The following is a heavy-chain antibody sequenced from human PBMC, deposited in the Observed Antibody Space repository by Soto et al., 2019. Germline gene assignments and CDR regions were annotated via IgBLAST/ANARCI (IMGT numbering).Heavy chain of an antibody. D-gene: IGHD1-26*01. J-gene: IGHJ4*02. Sequence: PGGSLRLSCAASGFTFSSYGMHWVRQAPGKGLEWVAVISYDGSNKYYADSVKGRFTISRDNSKNTLYLQMNSLRAEDTAVYYCAKEKGFQWEPHFDNWGQGTMVTVSS. CDR3: AKEKGFQWEPHFDN. CDR1: GFTFSSYG. V-gene: IGHV3-30*18. CDR2: ISYDGSNK.